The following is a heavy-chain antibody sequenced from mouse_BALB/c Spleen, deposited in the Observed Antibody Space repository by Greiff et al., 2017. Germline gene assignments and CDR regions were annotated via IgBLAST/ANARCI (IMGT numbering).Heavy chain of an antibody. CDR2: ISDGGSYT. J-gene: IGHJ3*01. Sequence: EVKLVESGGGLVKPGGSLKLSCAASGFTFSDYYMYWVRQTPEKRLEWVATISDGGSYTYYPDSVKGRFTISRDNAKNNLYLQMSSLKSEDTAMYYCARDTSYDYDGGTFAYWGQGTLVTVSA. V-gene: IGHV5-4*02. CDR3: ARDTSYDYDGGTFAY. CDR1: GFTFSDYY. D-gene: IGHD2-4*01.